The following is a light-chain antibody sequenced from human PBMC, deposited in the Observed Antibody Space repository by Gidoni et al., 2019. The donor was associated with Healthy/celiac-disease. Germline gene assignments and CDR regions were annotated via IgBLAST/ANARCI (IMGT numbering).Light chain of an antibody. CDR3: QQFNNYPLT. Sequence: AIQLTQSPSSLSESVGDRVTITCRASQGISSALAWYQQKPGKAPKLLIYDASSLESGVPTRFSGSRAGTDFTLTISSLQPEDFATYYWQQFNNYPLTFGGGTKVEIK. CDR2: DAS. J-gene: IGKJ4*01. CDR1: QGISSA. V-gene: IGKV1D-13*01.